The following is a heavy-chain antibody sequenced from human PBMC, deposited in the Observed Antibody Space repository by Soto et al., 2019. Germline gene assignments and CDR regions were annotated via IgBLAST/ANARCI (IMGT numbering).Heavy chain of an antibody. CDR1: GDSISSYY. CDR2: IYYGGST. V-gene: IGHV4-59*12. Sequence: SETLSLTCTVSGDSISSYYWSWIRQPPGKGLEWIGYIYYGGSTNYNPSLKSRVTISLDTSKNQFSLKLSSVTAADTAVYYCARVVRNYGSGSFQERENWFEPWGQGTLVTVSS. D-gene: IGHD3-10*01. J-gene: IGHJ5*02. CDR3: ARVVRNYGSGSFQERENWFEP.